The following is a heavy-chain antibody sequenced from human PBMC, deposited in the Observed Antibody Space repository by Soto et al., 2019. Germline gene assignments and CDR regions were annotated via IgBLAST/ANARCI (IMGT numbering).Heavy chain of an antibody. CDR3: ARSHVDTAIGNYYYGMDV. Sequence: QVQLVQSGAEVKKPGSSVKVSCKASGGTFSSYAISWVRQAPGQGLEWMGGIIPILGTANYAQKFQGRVTITAAXXTXTXXMELSSLRSEDTAVYYCARSHVDTAIGNYYYGMDVWGQGTTVTVSS. CDR2: IIPILGTA. J-gene: IGHJ6*02. V-gene: IGHV1-69*12. D-gene: IGHD5-18*01. CDR1: GGTFSSYA.